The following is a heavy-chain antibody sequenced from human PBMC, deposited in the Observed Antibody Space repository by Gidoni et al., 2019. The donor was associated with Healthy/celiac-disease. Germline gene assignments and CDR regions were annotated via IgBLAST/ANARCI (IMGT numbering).Heavy chain of an antibody. D-gene: IGHD2-2*01. V-gene: IGHV3-53*05. J-gene: IGHJ6*03. Sequence: VSVIYRGGSTYYADSVNGRFTISRDKSKNTLYLQMNSLRAEETAVYYCAREGGDCSSTSCYRRGYDYYMDVWGKGTTVTVSS. CDR2: IYRGGST. CDR3: AREGGDCSSTSCYRRGYDYYMDV.